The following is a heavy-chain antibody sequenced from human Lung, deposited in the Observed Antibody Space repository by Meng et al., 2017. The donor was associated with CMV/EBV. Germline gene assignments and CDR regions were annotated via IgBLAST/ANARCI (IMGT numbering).Heavy chain of an antibody. CDR3: ARGGNFDP. D-gene: IGHD2/OR15-2a*01. CDR2: ISTNTGTP. CDR1: GYTFSTYT. J-gene: IGHJ5*02. V-gene: IGHV7-4-1*02. Sequence: LVQSGFELKKPGALSKVSCKASGYTFSTYTINWVRQAHGRGLEWMGGISTNTGTPTYTQGFTGRFVFSLDTSVSTAYLQISSLKAEDTAVYYCARGGNFDPWGQGTLVTVSS.